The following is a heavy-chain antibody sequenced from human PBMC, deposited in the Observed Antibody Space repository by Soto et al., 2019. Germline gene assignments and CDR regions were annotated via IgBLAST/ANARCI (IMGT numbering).Heavy chain of an antibody. CDR2: IRSKAYGGTT. D-gene: IGHD3-22*01. V-gene: IGHV3-49*04. CDR3: TRVPHYYDSSGGMDV. J-gene: IGHJ6*02. Sequence: SLRLSCTASGFTFGDYAMSWVRQAPGKGLEWVGFIRSKAYGGTTEYAASVKGRFTISRDDSKSIAYLQMNSLKTEDTAVYYCTRVPHYYDSSGGMDVWGQGTTVTVSS. CDR1: GFTFGDYA.